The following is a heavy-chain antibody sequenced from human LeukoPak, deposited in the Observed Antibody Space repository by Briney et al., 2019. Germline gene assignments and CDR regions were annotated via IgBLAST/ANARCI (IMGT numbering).Heavy chain of an antibody. Sequence: GGSLRLSCAASGFTFSSYSMNWVRQAPGKGLEWVSYISSSSSSIYYADSVKGRFTISRDNAKNSLYLQMNSLRAEDTAVYYCAREWSGSGWSSLDYWGQGTLVTVSS. D-gene: IGHD6-19*01. CDR2: ISSSSSSI. CDR3: AREWSGSGWSSLDY. V-gene: IGHV3-48*04. CDR1: GFTFSSYS. J-gene: IGHJ4*02.